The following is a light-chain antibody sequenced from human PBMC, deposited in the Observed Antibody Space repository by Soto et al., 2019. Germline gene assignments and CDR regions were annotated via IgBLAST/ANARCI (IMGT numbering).Light chain of an antibody. CDR1: QSISSW. J-gene: IGKJ2*01. CDR3: QQYNSYST. V-gene: IGKV1-5*03. Sequence: DIQMTQSPSTLSASVGDRVTITCRASQSISSWLAWYQQKAGKAPKLLIYKASSLESGVPSRFSGSGSGTEFTLTISSLQPDDFATYYYQQYNSYSTFGQGTKLEIK. CDR2: KAS.